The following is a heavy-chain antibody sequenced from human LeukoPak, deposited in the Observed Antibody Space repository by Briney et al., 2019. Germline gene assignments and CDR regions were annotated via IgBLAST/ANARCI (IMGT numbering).Heavy chain of an antibody. Sequence: SETLSLTCTVSGGSISSYYWSWIRQPPAKGLEWIGYIYYSGSTNYNPSLKSRVTISVDTSNNQFSLKLSSVTAADTAVYYCARDRDNWNPGAFDIWGQGTMVTVSS. CDR2: IYYSGST. J-gene: IGHJ3*02. CDR1: GGSISSYY. V-gene: IGHV4-59*01. CDR3: ARDRDNWNPGAFDI. D-gene: IGHD1-1*01.